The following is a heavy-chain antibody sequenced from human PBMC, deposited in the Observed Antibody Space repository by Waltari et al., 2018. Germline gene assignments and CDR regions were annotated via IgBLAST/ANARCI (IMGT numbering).Heavy chain of an antibody. V-gene: IGHV3-30*18. D-gene: IGHD3-10*01. Sequence: QVQLVESGGGVVQPGRSLRLSCAASGFTFSSYGMHWVRQAPGKGLEWVAVISYDGSNKYYADSVKGRFTISRDNSNNTLYLQMNSLRAEDTAVYYCAKGSPVLLWFGDYYYGMDVWGQGTTVTVSS. CDR2: ISYDGSNK. CDR3: AKGSPVLLWFGDYYYGMDV. CDR1: GFTFSSYG. J-gene: IGHJ6*02.